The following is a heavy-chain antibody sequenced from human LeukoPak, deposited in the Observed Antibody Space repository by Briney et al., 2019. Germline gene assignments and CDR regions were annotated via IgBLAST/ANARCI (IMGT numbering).Heavy chain of an antibody. V-gene: IGHV3-15*01. CDR3: TLPWGSGSYYDY. Sequence: GGSLRLSCAASGFTFSNAWLNWVRQAPGKGLEWVGHIKSKADGGTTDYAAPVKGRFTISRDDSKNTLFLQMNSLKTEDTAVYYCTLPWGSGSYYDYWGQGTLVTVSS. CDR1: GFTFSNAW. CDR2: IKSKADGGTT. D-gene: IGHD3-10*01. J-gene: IGHJ4*02.